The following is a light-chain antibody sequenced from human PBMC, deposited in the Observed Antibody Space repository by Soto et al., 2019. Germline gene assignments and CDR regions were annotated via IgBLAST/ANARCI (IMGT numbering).Light chain of an antibody. CDR3: QQSYSTPRT. V-gene: IGKV1-39*01. J-gene: IGKJ2*01. CDR1: QSISSY. CDR2: AAS. Sequence: DIQMTQSPSSLSASVGDRVTIACRASQSISSYLNWYQQRPGKAPELLIYAASSLQSGVPSRFSGSGSGKDFTLTINSLQPEDFAAYYCQQSYSTPRTFGQGTKLEI.